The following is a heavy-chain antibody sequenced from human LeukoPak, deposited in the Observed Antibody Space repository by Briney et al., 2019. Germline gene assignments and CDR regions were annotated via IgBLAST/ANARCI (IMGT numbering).Heavy chain of an antibody. Sequence: ASVKVSCKASGGTFSSYAISWVRQAPGQGLEWMGWINPNSGGTNYAQKFQGRVTMTRDTSTSTVYMELSSLRSEDTAVYYCARVRYGDSDEFQHWGQGTLVTVSS. J-gene: IGHJ1*01. CDR3: ARVRYGDSDEFQH. D-gene: IGHD4-17*01. CDR2: INPNSGGT. V-gene: IGHV1-8*02. CDR1: GGTFSSYA.